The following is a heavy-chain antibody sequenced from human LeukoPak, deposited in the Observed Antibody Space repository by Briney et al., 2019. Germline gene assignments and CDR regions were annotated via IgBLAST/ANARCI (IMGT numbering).Heavy chain of an antibody. D-gene: IGHD3-22*01. CDR1: GFTFSTYW. J-gene: IGHJ4*02. Sequence: GGSLRLSCAVSGFTFSTYWMSWVRQAPGKGLEWVANMNQDGSAKNYVDSVKVRFTISRDNAKSSLYLQMNSLRAEDTAVYYCAKDPTGYYYDSSGYLLPDYWGQGTLVTVSS. V-gene: IGHV3-7*01. CDR3: AKDPTGYYYDSSGYLLPDY. CDR2: MNQDGSAK.